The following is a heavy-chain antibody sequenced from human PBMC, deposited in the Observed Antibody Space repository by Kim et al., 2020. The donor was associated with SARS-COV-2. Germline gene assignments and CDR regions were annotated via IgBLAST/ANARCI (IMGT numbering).Heavy chain of an antibody. D-gene: IGHD1-1*01. CDR3: ARLWNTYYYYGMDV. Sequence: TPSLKSRVTISVDTSKNQFSLKLSSVTAADTAVYYCARLWNTYYYYGMDVWGQGTTVTVSS. J-gene: IGHJ6*02. V-gene: IGHV4-34*01.